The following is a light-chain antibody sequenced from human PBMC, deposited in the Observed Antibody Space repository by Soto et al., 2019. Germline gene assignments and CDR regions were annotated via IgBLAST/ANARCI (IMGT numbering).Light chain of an antibody. CDR2: DVS. CDR1: SIDVGGYNY. CDR3: CSYAGSYTFV. V-gene: IGLV2-11*01. J-gene: IGLJ1*01. Sequence: QSALTQPRSVYGSPGQSVTISGTGTSIDVGGYNYVSWYRQLPGKAAKLMIYDVSKRPSGVPDRFSGSKSGNTASLTISGLQAEDEADYYCCSYAGSYTFVFGTGTKVTVL.